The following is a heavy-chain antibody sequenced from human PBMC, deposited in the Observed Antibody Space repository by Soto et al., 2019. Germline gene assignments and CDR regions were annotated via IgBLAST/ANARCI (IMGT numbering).Heavy chain of an antibody. CDR2: ISPASGVT. J-gene: IGHJ4*02. V-gene: IGHV1-18*01. CDR1: GYTFTTYG. CDR3: AREMWTRSGPQNFFDY. D-gene: IGHD6-25*01. Sequence: QVQLVQSEGEVKQPGASVKVSCKASGYTFTTYGLCWVRQVPGQGLEWMGYISPASGVTTYAQSLQGRVTMTTDTSTGTVYMELRSLRSDDTAIYYCAREMWTRSGPQNFFDYWGQGALVTVSP.